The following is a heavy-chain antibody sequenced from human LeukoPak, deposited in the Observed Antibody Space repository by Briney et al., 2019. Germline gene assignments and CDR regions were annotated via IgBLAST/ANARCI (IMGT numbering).Heavy chain of an antibody. J-gene: IGHJ5*02. D-gene: IGHD3-10*01. CDR3: ARGLWFGELQSWFDP. Sequence: GASVKVSCKASGYTFTSYDINWVRQATGQGLEWMGWMNPNSGNTGYAQKFQGRVTMTRNTFISTAYMELSSLRSEDTAVYYCARGLWFGELQSWFDPWGQGTLVTVSS. CDR2: MNPNSGNT. CDR1: GYTFTSYD. V-gene: IGHV1-8*01.